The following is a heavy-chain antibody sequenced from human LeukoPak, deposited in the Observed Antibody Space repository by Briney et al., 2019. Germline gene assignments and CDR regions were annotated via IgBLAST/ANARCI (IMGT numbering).Heavy chain of an antibody. D-gene: IGHD3-10*01. CDR2: IHYSGST. Sequence: SETLSLTCAVSGGSISSRNWWSWVRQPPGKGLEWIGEIHYSGSTNYNPSLKSRVIIIIDTPKNHFSLTLSSVTAADTAVYYCARSDGYGLVGIWGQGTMVTVSS. CDR1: GGSISSRNW. J-gene: IGHJ3*02. V-gene: IGHV4-4*02. CDR3: ARSDGYGLVGI.